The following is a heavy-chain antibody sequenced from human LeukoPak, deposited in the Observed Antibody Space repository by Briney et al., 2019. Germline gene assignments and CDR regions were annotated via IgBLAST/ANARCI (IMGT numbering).Heavy chain of an antibody. CDR2: IHLGDSDT. CDR1: GYSFTIYW. CDR3: ARPREEGATDAFDI. Sequence: GESLKISCKASGYSFTIYWMAWVRQMPGKGLEWMGIIHLGDSDTRYSPSFQGQVTISADKSTSTAYLQWSSLKASDTAIYYCARPREEGATDAFDIWGQGTMVTVSS. V-gene: IGHV5-51*01. D-gene: IGHD1-26*01. J-gene: IGHJ3*02.